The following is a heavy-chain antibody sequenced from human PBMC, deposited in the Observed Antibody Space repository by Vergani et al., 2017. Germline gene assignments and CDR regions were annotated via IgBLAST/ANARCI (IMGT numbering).Heavy chain of an antibody. J-gene: IGHJ2*01. CDR2: IDRNYGVK. CDR1: GFTFQAFA. CDR3: VRDNDYDADGPFDL. D-gene: IGHD3-16*01. V-gene: IGHV3-9*01. Sequence: VEAGGGLVQPGGSLRLSCTASGFTFQAFAFPWVRQVSGRGLEWVSGIDRNYGVKNGNSFEGRFSISRENAKKAVFLQMNNLRHEDTALYFCVRDNDYDADGPFDLWGRGTLVTVSS.